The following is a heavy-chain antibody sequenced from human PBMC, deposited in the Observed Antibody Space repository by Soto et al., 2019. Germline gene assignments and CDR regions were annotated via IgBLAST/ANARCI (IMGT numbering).Heavy chain of an antibody. CDR3: ARWDHVSYYFAP. V-gene: IGHV4-59*01. Sequence: QVPLQESGPGLVKPSETLSLTCTVSGHSITSYYWSWIRQPPGKGLEWIGDVYHRGSTKYNPSLKSRVTISGDPSKNQFSLRLTSVTPADAAMYYWARWDHVSYYFAPWGQGTLVTVSS. J-gene: IGHJ4*02. CDR1: GHSITSYY. CDR2: VYHRGST. D-gene: IGHD1-26*01.